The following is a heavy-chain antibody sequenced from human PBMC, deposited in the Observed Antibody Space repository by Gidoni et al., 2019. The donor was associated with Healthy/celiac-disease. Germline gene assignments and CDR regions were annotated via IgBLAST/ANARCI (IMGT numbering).Heavy chain of an antibody. CDR3: ASPRDSSGYYLDY. CDR2: ISCSGGST. V-gene: IGHV3-23*01. Sequence: EVQLLEYGGGLVQPGGSLRLSCAASGFTLSSYAMSWVRQAPGKGLEWVSAISCSGGSTYYADSVKGRFTISRDNSKNTLYLQMNSLRAEDTAVYYCASPRDSSGYYLDYWGQGTLVTVSS. D-gene: IGHD3-22*01. CDR1: GFTLSSYA. J-gene: IGHJ4*02.